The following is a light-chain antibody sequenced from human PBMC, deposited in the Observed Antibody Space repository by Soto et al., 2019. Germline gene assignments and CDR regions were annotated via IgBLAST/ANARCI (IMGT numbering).Light chain of an antibody. J-gene: IGKJ4*01. CDR2: DAS. CDR3: QQRVNWLT. Sequence: EIVLTQSPAILSLSPGERATLSCRASQSVGTYLDWYQQKLGQAPMLLIYDASNRATGIPARFSGSGSGTDLTLTISSLEPEDFAVYYCQQRVNWLTFGGGTKVEV. V-gene: IGKV3-11*01. CDR1: QSVGTY.